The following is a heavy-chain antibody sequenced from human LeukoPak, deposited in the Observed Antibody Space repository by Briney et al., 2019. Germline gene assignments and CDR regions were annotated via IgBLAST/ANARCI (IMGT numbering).Heavy chain of an antibody. CDR3: AKGYCSSTSCAPHDY. V-gene: IGHV3-9*01. Sequence: PGGSLRLSCAASGFTFDDYAMHWVRQAPGKGLEWVSGISWNSGSIGYADSVKGRFTISRDNAKNSLYLQMNSLRAEDTALYYCAKGYCSSTSCAPHDYWGQGTLVTVSS. CDR2: ISWNSGSI. D-gene: IGHD2-2*01. CDR1: GFTFDDYA. J-gene: IGHJ4*02.